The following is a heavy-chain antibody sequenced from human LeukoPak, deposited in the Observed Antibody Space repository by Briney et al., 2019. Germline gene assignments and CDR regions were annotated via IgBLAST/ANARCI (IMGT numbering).Heavy chain of an antibody. CDR1: GGSISNYY. V-gene: IGHV4-59*08. J-gene: IGHJ4*02. CDR3: ARHFGSGTYPLDY. CDR2: IHHSGRT. Sequence: SETLSLTCTVSGGSISNYYWSWIRQTPGKGLEWIGYIHHSGRTLYNPSLKSRLTISVDTSMNQFSLKLSSVTAADTAVYYCARHFGSGTYPLDYWGQGTLVTVSS. D-gene: IGHD3-10*01.